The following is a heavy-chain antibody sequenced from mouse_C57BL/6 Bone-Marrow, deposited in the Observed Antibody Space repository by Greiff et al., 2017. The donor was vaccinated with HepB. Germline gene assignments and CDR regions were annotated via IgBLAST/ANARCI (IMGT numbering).Heavy chain of an antibody. CDR1: GYTFTDYE. CDR3: TRDSEMDY. J-gene: IGHJ4*01. CDR2: IDPETGGT. Sequence: QVQLKESGAELVRPGASVTLSCKASGYTFTDYEMHWVKQTPVHGLEWIGAIDPETGGTAYNQKFKGKAILTADKSSSTAYMELRSLTSEDSAVYYCTRDSEMDYWGQGTSVTVSS. D-gene: IGHD2-12*01. V-gene: IGHV1-15*01.